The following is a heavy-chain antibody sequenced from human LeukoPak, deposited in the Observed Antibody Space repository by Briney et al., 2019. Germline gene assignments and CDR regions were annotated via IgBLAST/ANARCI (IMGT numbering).Heavy chain of an antibody. CDR2: INPSGGST. J-gene: IGHJ4*02. D-gene: IGHD3-10*01. CDR1: GYTFTDYY. V-gene: IGHV1-46*01. CDR3: AREWFGELTAFDY. Sequence: GATVKISCKASGYTFTDYYMHWVQQAPGQGLEWMGIINPSGGSTSYAQKFQGRVTMTRDTSTSTVYMELSSLRSEDTAVYYCAREWFGELTAFDYWGQGTLVTVSS.